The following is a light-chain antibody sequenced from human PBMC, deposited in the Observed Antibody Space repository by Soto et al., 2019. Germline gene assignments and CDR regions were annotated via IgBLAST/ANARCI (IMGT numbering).Light chain of an antibody. CDR3: VAWDDSLSGGV. J-gene: IGLJ1*01. V-gene: IGLV1-47*01. Sequence: QSVLTQPPSASGTPGQRVTISCSGSSSNIGRNYVYWYQQLPGTAPKLLIYRNNQRPSGVPDRFSGSKSGTSASLAISGLRSEDEADYYCVAWDDSLSGGVFGTGTKVTVL. CDR2: RNN. CDR1: SSNIGRNY.